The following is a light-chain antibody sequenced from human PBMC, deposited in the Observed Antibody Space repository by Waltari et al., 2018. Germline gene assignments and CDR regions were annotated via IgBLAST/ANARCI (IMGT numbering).Light chain of an antibody. CDR2: DAS. Sequence: EIVLTQSPATLSWSPGERATLSCRASQSIDSSLGWYQHKPGQPPRLLIYDASIRTTGIPARFSGSGSGTDFTLTITSLEPEDFAVYYCQQRSTWPPSVTFGQGTKLEI. J-gene: IGKJ2*01. CDR1: QSIDSS. V-gene: IGKV3-11*01. CDR3: QQRSTWPPSVT.